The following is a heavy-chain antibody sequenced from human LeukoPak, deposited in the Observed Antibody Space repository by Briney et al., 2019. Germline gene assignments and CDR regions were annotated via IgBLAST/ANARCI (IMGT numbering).Heavy chain of an antibody. V-gene: IGHV3-15*01. CDR3: TTDHPTRGYYDSSGYYHEYFQH. J-gene: IGHJ1*01. Sequence: GGSLRLSCAASGFTFSNAWMSWVRQAPGKGLEWVGRIKSKTDGGTTDYAAPVKGRFTISRDDSKNTLYLQMNSLKTEDTAVYYCTTDHPTRGYYDSSGYYHEYFQHWGQGTLVTVSS. D-gene: IGHD3-22*01. CDR2: IKSKTDGGTT. CDR1: GFTFSNAW.